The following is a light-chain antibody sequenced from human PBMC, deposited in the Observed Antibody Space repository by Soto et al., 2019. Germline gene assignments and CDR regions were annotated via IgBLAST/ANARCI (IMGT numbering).Light chain of an antibody. J-gene: IGKJ5*01. CDR1: QSVSSY. CDR3: QQYNEWPPFT. Sequence: EIVLTQSPATLSLSPGERATLSFRASQSVSSYLAWYQQKPGQAPRLLIYGASSRATGIPDRFSGSVSGTEFTLTISSLQSEDFAVYYCQQYNEWPPFTFGQGTRLEIK. CDR2: GAS. V-gene: IGKV3D-15*01.